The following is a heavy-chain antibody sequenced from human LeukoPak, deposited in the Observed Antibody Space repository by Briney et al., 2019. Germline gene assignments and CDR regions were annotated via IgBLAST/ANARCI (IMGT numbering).Heavy chain of an antibody. V-gene: IGHV1-69*04. CDR3: ARSPHHYYDSSGYPNAFDI. J-gene: IGHJ3*02. Sequence: SVKVSCKASGGTFSSYAISWVRQAPGQGLEWMGRIIPILGIANYAQKFQGRVTITADKSTSTAYMEVSSLRFEDTAVYYCARSPHHYYDSSGYPNAFDIWGQGTMVTVSS. D-gene: IGHD3-22*01. CDR2: IIPILGIA. CDR1: GGTFSSYA.